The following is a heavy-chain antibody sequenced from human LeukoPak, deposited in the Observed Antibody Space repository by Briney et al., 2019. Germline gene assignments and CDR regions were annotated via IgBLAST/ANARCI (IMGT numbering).Heavy chain of an antibody. CDR1: GGTFSSYA. CDR2: IIPIFGTA. D-gene: IGHD3-10*01. Sequence: SVKVSCKASGGTFSSYAISWVRPAPGQGLEWMGRIIPIFGTANYAQKLQGRVTITTDESTSTAYMELSSLRSEDTAVYYCARDGGSGSRADYWGQGTLVTVSS. CDR3: ARDGGSGSRADY. J-gene: IGHJ4*02. V-gene: IGHV1-69*05.